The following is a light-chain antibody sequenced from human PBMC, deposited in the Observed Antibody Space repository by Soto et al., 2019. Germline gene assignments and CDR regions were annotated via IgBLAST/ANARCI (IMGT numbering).Light chain of an antibody. V-gene: IGKV1-39*01. CDR2: DAS. J-gene: IGKJ1*01. CDR1: QRISTY. CDR3: QQNYTPPRT. Sequence: DILMTQSPSSLSASVGDRVTITCRASQRISTYLNWYQQKPGKAPKLLIWDASTLQSGVPSRFSGSGSGTDFTLTIGSLQPEDFATYYCQQNYTPPRTFGQGTKVDIK.